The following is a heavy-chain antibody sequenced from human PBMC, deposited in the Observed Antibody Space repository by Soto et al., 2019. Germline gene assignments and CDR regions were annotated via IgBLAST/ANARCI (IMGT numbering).Heavy chain of an antibody. CDR3: ARAVAVPADFDY. Sequence: ASVKVSCKASGYSFTRYGIGWARQAPGQGLEWMGWINAYNGNTNYAQNLQGRLTLTTDTSTTTAYMELRSLRSEDTAVYYCARAVAVPADFDYWGQGTLVTVSS. J-gene: IGHJ4*02. D-gene: IGHD6-19*01. CDR2: INAYNGNT. CDR1: GYSFTRYG. V-gene: IGHV1-18*01.